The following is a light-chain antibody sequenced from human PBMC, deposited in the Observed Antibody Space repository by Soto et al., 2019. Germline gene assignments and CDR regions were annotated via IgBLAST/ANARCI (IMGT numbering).Light chain of an antibody. CDR2: NAS. J-gene: IGKJ1*01. Sequence: DIQMTQSPSTLSASVGDRVTITCRASQSINTGLAWHQQKPGKAPKLLIYNASTLGSGVPPRFSGSGSGTEFALTIRSLQPDDFANYYCQQYKSYWTFGQGTKVEIK. CDR3: QQYKSYWT. CDR1: QSINTG. V-gene: IGKV1-5*01.